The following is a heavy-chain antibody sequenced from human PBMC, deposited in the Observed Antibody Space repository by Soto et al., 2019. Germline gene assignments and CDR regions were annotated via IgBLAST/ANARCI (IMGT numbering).Heavy chain of an antibody. V-gene: IGHV3-30*18. CDR1: GFTFSSYG. CDR2: ISYDGSNK. CDR3: AKSSSSSRGYYFDY. Sequence: GGSLRLSCAASGFTFSSYGMHWVRQAPGKGLEWVAVISYDGSNKYYADSVKGRFTISRDNSKNTLYLQMNSLRAEDTAVYYCAKSSSSSRGYYFDYWGQGTLVTVSS. J-gene: IGHJ4*02. D-gene: IGHD6-6*01.